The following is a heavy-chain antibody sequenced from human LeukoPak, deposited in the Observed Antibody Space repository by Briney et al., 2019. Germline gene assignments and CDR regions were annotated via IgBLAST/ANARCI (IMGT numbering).Heavy chain of an antibody. CDR3: ARGVVIAPQTFDY. Sequence: PSETLSLTCTVSGGSISTSSYYWGWVRQPPGKGLEWIGNIFYSGSTYYSPSLKSRVTISLDTSRNQFSLKLSSVTAADTAVYYCARGVVIAPQTFDYWGQGTLVTVSS. V-gene: IGHV4-39*07. D-gene: IGHD2-21*01. J-gene: IGHJ4*02. CDR1: GGSISTSSYY. CDR2: IFYSGST.